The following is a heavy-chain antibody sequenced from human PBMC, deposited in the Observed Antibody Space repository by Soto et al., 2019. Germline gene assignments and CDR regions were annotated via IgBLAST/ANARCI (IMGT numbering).Heavy chain of an antibody. D-gene: IGHD6-13*01. V-gene: IGHV3-15*07. Sequence: PGGSLRLSCVASGFPFTDAWMDWVRQVPGKGLEWVGRIKSNGDGGTPDYAAPAKGRFTISRDDSKNTLFLQMSSLKTEDTAVYYCAYSSTPFDYWGQGTLVTVSS. J-gene: IGHJ4*02. CDR1: GFPFTDAW. CDR2: IKSNGDGGTP. CDR3: AYSSTPFDY.